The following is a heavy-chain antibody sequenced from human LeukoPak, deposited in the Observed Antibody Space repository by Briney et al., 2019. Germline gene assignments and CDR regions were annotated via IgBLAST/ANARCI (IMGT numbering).Heavy chain of an antibody. CDR1: GDPIRCFY. V-gene: IGHV4-59*08. D-gene: IGHD3-16*01. CDR2: VYYSENT. J-gene: IGHJ2*01. Sequence: SETLSLTCSVSGDPIRCFYWSWIRQPPGEGVEWLGHVYYSENTNYNPSHKSRVTISVDTSKNQFSLKLSSVTAADTAVYYCARHGGVVGPIYLPDYWYFDLWGRGTLVTVSS. CDR3: ARHGGVVGPIYLPDYWYFDL.